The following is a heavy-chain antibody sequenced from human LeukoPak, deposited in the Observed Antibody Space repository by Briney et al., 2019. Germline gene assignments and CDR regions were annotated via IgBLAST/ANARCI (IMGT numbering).Heavy chain of an antibody. V-gene: IGHV3-15*01. CDR1: GFTFSNAW. Sequence: PGGSMRLAWVASGFTFSNAWMNWVRQTPGKGLEWVGRIQSKTDGVTTDYAAPVKGRFTISRDDSKNTLYLQMNSLKTEDTAVYYCTTLTMIVGTHFDYWGQGTLVTVSS. CDR3: TTLTMIVGTHFDY. D-gene: IGHD3-22*01. J-gene: IGHJ4*02. CDR2: IQSKTDGVTT.